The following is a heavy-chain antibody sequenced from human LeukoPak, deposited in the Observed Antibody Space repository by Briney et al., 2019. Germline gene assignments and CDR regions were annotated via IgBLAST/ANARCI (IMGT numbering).Heavy chain of an antibody. CDR2: IYTSGST. J-gene: IGHJ5*02. CDR1: GGSISSGSYY. Sequence: PSETLSLTCAVSGGSISSGSYYWSWIRQPAGKGLEWIGRIYTSGSTNYNPSLKSRVTISVDTSKNQFSLKLSSVTAADTAVYYCARDHSSLGGFDPWGQGTLVTVSS. V-gene: IGHV4-61*02. D-gene: IGHD6-13*01. CDR3: ARDHSSLGGFDP.